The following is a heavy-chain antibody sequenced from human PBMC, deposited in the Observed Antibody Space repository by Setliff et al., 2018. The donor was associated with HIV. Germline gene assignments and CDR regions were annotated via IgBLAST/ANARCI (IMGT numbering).Heavy chain of an antibody. CDR3: ARDHIAARSVDY. CDR1: AYTFNSYY. Sequence: ASVKVSCKTSAYTFNSYYMNWIRQAPGQGLEWMGLIGPSGSSTTYAQNFQGRVTMSRDTSTNTVYMELSSLRSEDTAVYYCARDHIAARSVDYWGQGTLVTVSS. D-gene: IGHD6-6*01. J-gene: IGHJ4*02. CDR2: IGPSGSST. V-gene: IGHV1-46*02.